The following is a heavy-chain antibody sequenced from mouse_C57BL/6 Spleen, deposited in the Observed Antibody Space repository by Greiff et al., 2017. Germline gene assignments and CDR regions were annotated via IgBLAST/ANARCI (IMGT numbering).Heavy chain of an antibody. CDR3: ARRRAYGNGGGYAMDY. V-gene: IGHV1-42*01. J-gene: IGHJ4*01. CDR1: GYSFTGYY. D-gene: IGHD2-1*01. CDR2: INPSTGGT. Sequence: EVKLVESGPELVKPGASVKISCKASGYSFTGYYMNWVKQSPEKSLEWIGEINPSTGGTTYNQKFKAKATLTVDKSSSTAYMQLKSLTSEDSAVYYCARRRAYGNGGGYAMDYWGQGTSVTVSS.